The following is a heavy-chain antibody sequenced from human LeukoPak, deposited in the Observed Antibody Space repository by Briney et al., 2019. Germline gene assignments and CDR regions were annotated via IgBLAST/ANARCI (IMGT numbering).Heavy chain of an antibody. J-gene: IGHJ4*02. D-gene: IGHD3-22*01. CDR1: GFTFSSYW. CDR2: INSDGSSP. Sequence: PGGSLRLSCAASGFTFSSYWMHWVLQAPGKGLVWVSRINSDGSSPFYADSVKGRFTISRDNAKNTLYLQMNSLRAEDTAVYYCARGNWSSGYRSLNFDYWGQGTLATASS. CDR3: ARGNWSSGYRSLNFDY. V-gene: IGHV3-74*01.